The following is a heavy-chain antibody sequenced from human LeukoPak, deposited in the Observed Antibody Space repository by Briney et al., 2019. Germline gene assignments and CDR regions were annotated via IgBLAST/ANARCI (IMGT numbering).Heavy chain of an antibody. Sequence: SETLSLTXAVYGGSFSGYYWSWIRQAPGKGLEWLGEINHSGSTNYNPSLKSRVTISVDTSKNQFSLKLSSVTAADTAVYYCARGWAARHRYYYYYMDVWGKGTTVTVSS. CDR2: INHSGST. CDR1: GGSFSGYY. CDR3: ARGWAARHRYYYYYMDV. J-gene: IGHJ6*03. D-gene: IGHD6-6*01. V-gene: IGHV4-34*01.